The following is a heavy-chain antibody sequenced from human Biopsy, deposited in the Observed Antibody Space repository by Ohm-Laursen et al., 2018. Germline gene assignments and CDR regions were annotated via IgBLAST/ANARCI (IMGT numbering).Heavy chain of an antibody. Sequence: GTLSLTWTVSGGSISSDYWSWIRQTPGKGLEWIGYIYYSGSTNYNPSLKSRVTISVDTSKNQFSLRLNSVTAADTAVYYCARATNSTGWPYYYFYGMDVWGQGTTVTVFS. J-gene: IGHJ6*02. CDR2: IYYSGST. D-gene: IGHD2/OR15-2a*01. CDR3: ARATNSTGWPYYYFYGMDV. CDR1: GGSISSDY. V-gene: IGHV4-59*01.